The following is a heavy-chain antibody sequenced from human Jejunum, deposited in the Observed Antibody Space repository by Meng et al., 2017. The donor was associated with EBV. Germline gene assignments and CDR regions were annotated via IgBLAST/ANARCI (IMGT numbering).Heavy chain of an antibody. CDR3: AKAHYFETSGPLDY. D-gene: IGHD3-22*01. CDR1: GFTFSSYA. CDR2: ISGSGAGT. Sequence: VQLLDSGGGLVQPGGSLRLSCAASGFTFSSYAMNWVRQAPGKGLEWVSTISGSGAGTYYADSVKGRFTISRDNSKNTLYLQLDSLTAEDTAVYYCAKAHYFETSGPLDYWGQGTLVTVSS. V-gene: IGHV3-23*01. J-gene: IGHJ4*02.